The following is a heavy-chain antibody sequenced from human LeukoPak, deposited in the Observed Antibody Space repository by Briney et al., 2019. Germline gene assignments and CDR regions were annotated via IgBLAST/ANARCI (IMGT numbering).Heavy chain of an antibody. CDR1: GFTFSSYG. D-gene: IGHD4-17*01. Sequence: GGSLRLSCAASGFTFSSYGMHWVRQAPGKGLEWVAVISYDGSNKYYADSVKGRFTISRDNSKNTLYLQMNSLRAEDTAVYYCARPDYGDYIWLLDYWGQGTLVTVSS. J-gene: IGHJ4*02. CDR3: ARPDYGDYIWLLDY. V-gene: IGHV3-30*03. CDR2: ISYDGSNK.